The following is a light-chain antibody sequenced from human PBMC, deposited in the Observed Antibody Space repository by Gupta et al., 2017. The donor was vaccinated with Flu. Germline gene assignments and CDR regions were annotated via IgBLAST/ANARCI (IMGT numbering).Light chain of an antibody. CDR2: AAS. J-gene: IGKJ4*01. CDR1: QNIGRY. V-gene: IGKV1-39*01. CDR3: QQSYGTPPQLT. Sequence: LSASVGDRATITCRASQNIGRYLHWYQQKPGKAPNLLIFAASTLQSGVPSRFSGSGSGTDFTRTISSLQPEDFATYYCQQSYGTPPQLTFGGGTNVEIK.